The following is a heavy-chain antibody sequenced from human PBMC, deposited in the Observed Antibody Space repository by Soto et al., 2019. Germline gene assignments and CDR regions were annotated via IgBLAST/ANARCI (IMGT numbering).Heavy chain of an antibody. Sequence: ASVKVSCKASGYTFTDYYMHWVRQAPGQGLEWLGWINPNSGGTNYAQRFQGSVTMTRDTSISTAYMELSRLRSDDTAVYYCAILTPITGVYWGQGAQVNVSS. CDR1: GYTFTDYY. CDR2: INPNSGGT. CDR3: AILTPITGVY. J-gene: IGHJ4*02. D-gene: IGHD5-12*01. V-gene: IGHV1-2*02.